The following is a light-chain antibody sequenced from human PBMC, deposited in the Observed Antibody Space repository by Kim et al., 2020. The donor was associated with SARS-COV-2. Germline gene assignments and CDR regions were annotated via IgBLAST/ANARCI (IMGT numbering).Light chain of an antibody. CDR1: QDINNW. V-gene: IGKV1D-12*01. J-gene: IGKJ2*01. CDR2: GAS. CDR3: QQANNFPYT. Sequence: ASIEYGVTLTCRASQDINNWLAWYQQKPGKAPQLLIYGASSLQSGVPSRFSGSRSGTDFTLIISSLQPEDFAIYFCQQANNFPYTFGQGTKLEI.